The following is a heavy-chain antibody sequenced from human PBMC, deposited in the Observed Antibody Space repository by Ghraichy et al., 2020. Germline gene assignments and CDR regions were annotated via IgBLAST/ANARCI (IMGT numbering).Heavy chain of an antibody. D-gene: IGHD1-7*01. Sequence: SETLSLTCTVSGGSISSYYWSWIRQPPGKGLEWIGYIYYSGSTNYNPSLKSRVTILVDTSKNQFSLKLSSVTAADTAVYYCARVSYIYNWNSAGVYYFDYWGQGTLVTVSS. CDR1: GGSISSYY. V-gene: IGHV4-59*01. CDR2: IYYSGST. CDR3: ARVSYIYNWNSAGVYYFDY. J-gene: IGHJ4*02.